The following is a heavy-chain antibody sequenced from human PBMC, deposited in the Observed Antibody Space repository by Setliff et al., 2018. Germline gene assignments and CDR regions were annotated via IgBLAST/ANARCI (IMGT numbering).Heavy chain of an antibody. V-gene: IGHV4-39*01. CDR3: ARHKSNGSGSYPSLYMDV. J-gene: IGHJ6*03. CDR1: GGSISSGNYY. CDR2: IYYSGST. D-gene: IGHD3-10*01. Sequence: PSETLSLTCRVSGGSISSGNYYWGLIRQPPGKGLEWVATIYYSGSTYSNPSLKSRLIISVDAPDNQFSVKLSSVTAADTAVYYCARHKSNGSGSYPSLYMDVWGEGIMVTIS.